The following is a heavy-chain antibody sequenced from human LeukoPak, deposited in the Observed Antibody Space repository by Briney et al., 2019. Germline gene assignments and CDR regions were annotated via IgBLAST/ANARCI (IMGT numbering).Heavy chain of an antibody. V-gene: IGHV1-69*01. CDR3: ALKVGATWGTGWYFDY. Sequence: SVKVSCKASGGTFRSYAISWVRQAPGQGLEWMGGIIPIFGTANYAQKFQGRVTITADESTSTAYMELSSLRSEDTAVYYCALKVGATWGTGWYFDYWGQGTLVTVSS. CDR2: IIPIFGTA. CDR1: GGTFRSYA. D-gene: IGHD1-26*01. J-gene: IGHJ4*02.